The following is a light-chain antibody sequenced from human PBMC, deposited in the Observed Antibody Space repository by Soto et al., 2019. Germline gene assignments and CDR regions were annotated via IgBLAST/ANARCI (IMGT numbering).Light chain of an antibody. V-gene: IGKV3-20*01. Sequence: EIVLTQSPGTLSLSPGERATLSCRASQSVSSSYLAWYQQKPGQAPRLLLYGASSRATGIPDRFRGSGSGTDFTLTISRLEPHDFAVYYCQQYGSSPETFGQGTKVEIK. CDR3: QQYGSSPET. CDR2: GAS. CDR1: QSVSSSY. J-gene: IGKJ1*01.